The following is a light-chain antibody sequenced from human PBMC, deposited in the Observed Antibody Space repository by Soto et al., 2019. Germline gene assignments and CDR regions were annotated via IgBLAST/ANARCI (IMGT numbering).Light chain of an antibody. CDR3: ISYTVSRSYV. Sequence: QSALTQPASVSGSPGQSITISCTGSSSDVGGYNYVSWYQQHPGKAPKLMIYEVSNRPSGISNRFSGSKSGNTASLTLSGLQAEDEADYYCISYTVSRSYVFGTGTKLTVL. CDR2: EVS. CDR1: SSDVGGYNY. V-gene: IGLV2-14*01. J-gene: IGLJ1*01.